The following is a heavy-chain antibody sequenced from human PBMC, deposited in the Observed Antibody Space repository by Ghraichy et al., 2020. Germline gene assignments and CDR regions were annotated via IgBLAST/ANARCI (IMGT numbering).Heavy chain of an antibody. CDR3: ARSWKVVGARDY. V-gene: IGHV3-21*01. D-gene: IGHD1-26*01. CDR1: GFTFSSYS. Sequence: GESLRLSCAASGFTFSSYSMGWVRQAPGKGLEWVSSITSSSSYIYYADSVKGRFTISRDNAKNSLYLQMNSLRAEDTAVYYCARSWKVVGARDYWGQGTLVTVSS. J-gene: IGHJ4*02. CDR2: ITSSSSYI.